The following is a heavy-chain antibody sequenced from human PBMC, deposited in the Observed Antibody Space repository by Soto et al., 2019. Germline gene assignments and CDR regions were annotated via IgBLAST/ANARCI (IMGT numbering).Heavy chain of an antibody. CDR3: ARDLPIRGGPFDY. D-gene: IGHD2-15*01. CDR2: INHSGIT. Sequence: QVQLQQWGAGLLKPSETLSLTCAVYGGSFSGYYWSWIRQPPGKGPEWIGEINHSGITNYNPSLKSRVTISGDRSKNQFSLKLSSVTAADTAVYYCARDLPIRGGPFDYWGQGALVTVSS. V-gene: IGHV4-34*01. CDR1: GGSFSGYY. J-gene: IGHJ4*02.